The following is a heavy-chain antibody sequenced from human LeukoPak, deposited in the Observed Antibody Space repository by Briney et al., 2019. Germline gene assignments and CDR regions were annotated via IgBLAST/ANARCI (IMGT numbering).Heavy chain of an antibody. Sequence: PSETLSLTCAVYGGSFSGYYWSWIRQPPGKGLEWIGEINHSGSTNYNPSLKSRVTISVDTSKNQFSLKLSSVTAADTAVYYCAGRIFNSSGGSCLDYWGQGTLVTVSS. D-gene: IGHD2-15*01. CDR3: AGRIFNSSGGSCLDY. CDR2: INHSGST. CDR1: GGSFSGYY. V-gene: IGHV4-34*01. J-gene: IGHJ4*02.